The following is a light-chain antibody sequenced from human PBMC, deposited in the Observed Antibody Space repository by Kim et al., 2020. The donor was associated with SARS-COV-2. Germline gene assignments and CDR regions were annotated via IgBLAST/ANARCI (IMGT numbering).Light chain of an antibody. J-gene: IGLJ2*01. CDR1: NMGSKS. CDR3: QVWDSSSDLLV. Sequence: APGKTARITCGGNNMGSKSVHWYQQKPGQAPVLVIYYDSDRPSGIPERFSGSNSGNTATLTISRVEAGDEADYYCQVWDSSSDLLVFGGGTKVTVL. CDR2: YDS. V-gene: IGLV3-21*04.